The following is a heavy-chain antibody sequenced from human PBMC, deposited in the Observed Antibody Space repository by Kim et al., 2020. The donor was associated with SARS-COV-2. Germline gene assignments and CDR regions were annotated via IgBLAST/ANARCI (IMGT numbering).Heavy chain of an antibody. CDR3: ARDQGDKGY. D-gene: IGHD2-21*02. V-gene: IGHV1-69*01. J-gene: IGHJ4*02. CDR2: GTA. Sequence: GTANYAQKFQGRVTITADESTSTAYMELSSLRSEDTAVYYCARDQGDKGYWGQGTLVTVSS.